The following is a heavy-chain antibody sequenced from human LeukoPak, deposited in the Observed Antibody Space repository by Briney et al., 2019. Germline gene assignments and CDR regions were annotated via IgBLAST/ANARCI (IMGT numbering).Heavy chain of an antibody. CDR2: INHSGST. Sequence: SETLSLTCAVYGGSFSGYYWSWIRQPPGKGLEWIGEINHSGSTNYKPSLKSRVTISVDTSKNQFSLKLSSVPAADTAVYYCARGPSVEMATINWFDPWGQGTLVTVSS. CDR3: ARGPSVEMATINWFDP. D-gene: IGHD5-24*01. CDR1: GGSFSGYY. J-gene: IGHJ5*02. V-gene: IGHV4-34*01.